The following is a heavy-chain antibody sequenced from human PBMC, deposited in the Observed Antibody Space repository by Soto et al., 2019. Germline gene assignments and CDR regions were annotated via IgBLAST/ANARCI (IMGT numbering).Heavy chain of an antibody. CDR3: ARDDHCSGGSCYNLAHY. CDR2: TYYRSKWYN. V-gene: IGHV6-1*01. CDR1: GDSVSSHSAA. Sequence: SQTLSLTCAISGDSVSSHSAAWNWIRQSPSRGLEWLGRTYYRSKWYNDYAVSVKSRIIINPDTSKNQFSLQLNSVTPEDTAVYYCARDDHCSGGSCYNLAHYWGQGTLVTVSS. D-gene: IGHD2-15*01. J-gene: IGHJ4*02.